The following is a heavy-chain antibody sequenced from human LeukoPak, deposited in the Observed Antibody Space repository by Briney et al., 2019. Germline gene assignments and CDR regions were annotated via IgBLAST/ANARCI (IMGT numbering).Heavy chain of an antibody. CDR1: GYSFTTYW. J-gene: IGHJ3*02. CDR2: IYPGDSDT. CDR3: ARLMDTAMVTGVFDI. D-gene: IGHD5-18*01. V-gene: IGHV5-51*01. Sequence: GESLKISCKGFGYSFTTYWIGWVRQMPGKGLEWIGIIYPGDSDTRYSPSFQGQVTISADKSISTAYLQWSSLKASDTAMYYCARLMDTAMVTGVFDIWGQGTMVTVSS.